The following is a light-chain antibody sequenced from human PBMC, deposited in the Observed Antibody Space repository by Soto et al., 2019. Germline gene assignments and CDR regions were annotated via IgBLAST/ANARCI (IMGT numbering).Light chain of an antibody. CDR3: QQYGCSPLTT. J-gene: IGKJ5*01. CDR2: GAS. V-gene: IGKV3-20*01. CDR1: ERLSSVY. Sequence: EIVLTQSPGTLSLSTGERATLSCRASERLSSVYLAWYQQRPVQPPRLLIYGASNSATGIPDRFSGSGSGTDFTLIIPRLEPEDGGIYYCQQYGCSPLTTFVPGTRLEIK.